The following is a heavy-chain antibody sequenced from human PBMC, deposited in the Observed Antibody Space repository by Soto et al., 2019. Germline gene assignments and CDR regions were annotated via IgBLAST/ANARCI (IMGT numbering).Heavy chain of an antibody. CDR1: GFTFTSAL. CDR2: VKSKTDGGTT. V-gene: IGHV3-15*01. CDR3: TTGSTGRDY. Sequence: EVQLVESGGGLVKPGGSLRLSCEASGFTFTSALMTWVRQAPGKGLEWVGRVKSKTDGGTTDYAAPVKGRFTISRDDSEKTLYLQMNSLKTEDTAVYYCTTGSTGRDYWGQGTLVTVSS. J-gene: IGHJ4*02. D-gene: IGHD3-10*01.